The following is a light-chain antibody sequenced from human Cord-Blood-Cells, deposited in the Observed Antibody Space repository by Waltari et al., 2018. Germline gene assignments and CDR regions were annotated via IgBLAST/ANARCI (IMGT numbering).Light chain of an antibody. V-gene: IGKV1-5*01. CDR3: QQYNSPSLT. CDR1: QSISSW. CDR2: DAS. J-gene: IGKJ4*01. Sequence: DIQMTQSPSTLSASVGDRVTITCRVSQSISSWLAWDQQKPGKAPKLLIYDASSLESGVPSRFSGSGSVTEYTLTISSLQPDDFATYYCQQYNSPSLTFGGGTKVEIK.